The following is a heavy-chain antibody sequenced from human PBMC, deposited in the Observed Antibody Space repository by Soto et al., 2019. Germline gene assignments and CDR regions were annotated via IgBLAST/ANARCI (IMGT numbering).Heavy chain of an antibody. V-gene: IGHV4-59*12. CDR3: ARDSLAGNWFDP. Sequence: SETLSLTCTVSGGSISDFYWSWIRQPPGKGLEWIGYVYYTGNSYYNPSLKSRVTISVDTSKNEFSLKLNSVTAADTAVYYCARDSLAGNWFDPWGQGTLVTVSS. CDR2: VYYTGNS. J-gene: IGHJ5*02. CDR1: GGSISDFY.